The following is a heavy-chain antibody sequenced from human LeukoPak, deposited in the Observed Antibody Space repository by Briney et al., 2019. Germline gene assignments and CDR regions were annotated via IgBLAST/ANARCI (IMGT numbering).Heavy chain of an antibody. CDR1: GFSFRSYW. V-gene: IGHV3-7*01. Sequence: GGSLRLSCAGSGFSFRSYWMSWVRQAPGKGLEWVANIKQDGGEKYYVDSVKGRFTISRDNAKNSLYLQMNSLRAEDTAVYYCARDLNWNDVDYFDYWGQGTLVTVSS. D-gene: IGHD1-20*01. CDR2: IKQDGGEK. J-gene: IGHJ4*02. CDR3: ARDLNWNDVDYFDY.